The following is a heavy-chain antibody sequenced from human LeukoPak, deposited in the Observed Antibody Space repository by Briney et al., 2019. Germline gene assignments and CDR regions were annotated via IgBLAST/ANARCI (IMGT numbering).Heavy chain of an antibody. CDR2: IYTSGTI. V-gene: IGHV4-4*07. D-gene: IGHD4-17*01. Sequence: SETLSLTCTVSGGSISSYYWSWIRQPAGTALELIGRIYTSGTITYNPSLKSRVTMSVDTSKNQFSLKLSSVTAADTAVYYCARDLGTTGEVKFDPWGQGTLVTVSS. CDR3: ARDLGTTGEVKFDP. CDR1: GGSISSYY. J-gene: IGHJ5*02.